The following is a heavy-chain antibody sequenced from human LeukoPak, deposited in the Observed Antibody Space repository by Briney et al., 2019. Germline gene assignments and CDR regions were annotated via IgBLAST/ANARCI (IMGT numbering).Heavy chain of an antibody. CDR2: IYYSGST. D-gene: IGHD6-19*01. J-gene: IGHJ4*02. V-gene: IGHV4-31*03. CDR1: GGSISSGGYY. Sequence: SSETLSLTRTVSGGSISSGGYYWSWIRQHPGKGLEWIGYIYYSGSTYYNPSLKSRVTISVDTSKNQFSLKLSSVTAADTAVYYCARDGPVTGPYCFDYWGQGTLVTVSS. CDR3: ARDGPVTGPYCFDY.